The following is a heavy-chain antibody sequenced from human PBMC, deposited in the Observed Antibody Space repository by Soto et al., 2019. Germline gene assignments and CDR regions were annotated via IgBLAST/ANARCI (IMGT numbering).Heavy chain of an antibody. J-gene: IGHJ5*02. CDR3: ARHGVVPAVWFEP. V-gene: IGHV4-59*08. Sequence: SETLSLTCTASGGSISSYYWSWIRQPPGKGLEWIGYIYYSGSTNYNPSLKSRVTISVDTSKNQFSLKLSSVTAADTAVYYCARHGVVPAVWFEPRGQGTLVSVSS. D-gene: IGHD2-2*01. CDR2: IYYSGST. CDR1: GGSISSYY.